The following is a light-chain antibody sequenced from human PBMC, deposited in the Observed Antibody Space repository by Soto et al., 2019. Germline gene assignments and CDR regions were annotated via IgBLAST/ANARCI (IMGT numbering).Light chain of an antibody. V-gene: IGKV3-11*01. CDR1: QSVSSY. J-gene: IGKJ1*01. CDR2: DAS. CDR3: QQRSNWPRT. Sequence: VVRQSPATLSLSPGERASVSGRASQSVSSYLAWYQQKPGQAPRLLIYDASNRATGIPARFSGSGSGTDFTLTISSLEPEHFAVYYCQQRSNWPRTFGQGTKVDIK.